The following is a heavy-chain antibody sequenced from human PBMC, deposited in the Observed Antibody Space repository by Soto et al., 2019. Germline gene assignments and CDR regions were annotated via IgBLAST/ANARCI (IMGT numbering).Heavy chain of an antibody. CDR2: IYYSGST. D-gene: IGHD3-10*01. CDR3: AREGTMVRGVTYYGMDV. CDR1: GGSISSSSYY. V-gene: IGHV4-39*02. J-gene: IGHJ6*02. Sequence: SETLSLTYTVSGGSISSSSYYWGWIRQPPGKGLEWIGSIYYSGSTYYNPSLKSRVTISVDTSKNQFSLKLSSVTAADTAVYYCAREGTMVRGVTYYGMDVWGQGTTVTVSS.